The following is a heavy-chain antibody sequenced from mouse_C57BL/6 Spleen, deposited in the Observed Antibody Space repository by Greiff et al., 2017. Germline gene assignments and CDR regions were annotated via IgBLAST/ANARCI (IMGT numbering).Heavy chain of an antibody. V-gene: IGHV5-17*01. Sequence: EVKLMESGGGLVKPGGSLKLSCAASGFTFSDYGMHWVRQAPEKGLEWVAYISSGSSTIYYADTVKGRFTISRDNAKNTLFLQMTSLRSEDTAMYYCASLGLPHFDYWGQGTTLTVSS. CDR2: ISSGSSTI. J-gene: IGHJ2*01. CDR1: GFTFSDYG. CDR3: ASLGLPHFDY. D-gene: IGHD3-1*01.